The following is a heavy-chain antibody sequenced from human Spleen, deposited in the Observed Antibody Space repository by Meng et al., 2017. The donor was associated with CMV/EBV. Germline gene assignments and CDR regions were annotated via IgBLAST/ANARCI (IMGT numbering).Heavy chain of an antibody. V-gene: IGHV3-21*01. CDR1: GFTFNFYN. Sequence: GESLKISCAASGFTFNFYNMHWVRQAPGKGLEWVSSIKSNSTYIYYGDSMRGRFTMSRDIAKNSLFLQINSLRAEDTAVYYCASLNRGVSGSIFGDSFDVWGQGTTVAVSS. CDR3: ASLNRGVSGSIFGDSFDV. J-gene: IGHJ3*01. CDR2: IKSNSTYI. D-gene: IGHD3-3*02.